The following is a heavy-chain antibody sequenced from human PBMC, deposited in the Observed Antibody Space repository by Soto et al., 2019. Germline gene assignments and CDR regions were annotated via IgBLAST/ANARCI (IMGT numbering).Heavy chain of an antibody. D-gene: IGHD3-16*01. CDR3: AKGGGGGILDWFDP. Sequence: ESGGGLVQPGGSLRLSCAASGFTFSGFCMAWVRQAPGKGLEWVATVTGSGGGTYYADSVKGRFSISRDNSKNTVYLQMYSPGPEDAAVYFCAKGGGGGILDWFDPWGQGIMVTVSS. V-gene: IGHV3-23*01. CDR2: VTGSGGGT. CDR1: GFTFSGFC. J-gene: IGHJ5*02.